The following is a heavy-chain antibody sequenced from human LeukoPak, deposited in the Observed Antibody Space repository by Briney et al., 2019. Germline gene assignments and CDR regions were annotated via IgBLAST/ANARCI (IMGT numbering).Heavy chain of an antibody. D-gene: IGHD3-16*02. J-gene: IGHJ5*02. V-gene: IGHV4-34*01. CDR2: INHSGST. Sequence: PGGSLRLSCAASGFTFSDYYMSWIRQPPGKGLEWIGEINHSGSTNYNPSLKSRVIISVDTSKNQFSLKLSSVTAADTAVYYCARGRGHYVWGSYRSRSNWFDPWGQGTLVTVSS. CDR3: ARGRGHYVWGSYRSRSNWFDP. CDR1: GFTFSDYY.